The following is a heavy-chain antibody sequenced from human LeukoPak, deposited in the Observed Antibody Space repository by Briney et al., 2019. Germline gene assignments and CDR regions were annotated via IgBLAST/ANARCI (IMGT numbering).Heavy chain of an antibody. D-gene: IGHD2-15*01. CDR3: ARRYCSGGSCYADAFDF. V-gene: IGHV1-18*01. Sequence: ASVKVSCKASGYTFTSYGISWVRQAPGQGLEWMGWISAYNGNTNYAQKLQGRVTMTTDTSTSTAYMELRSLRSDDTAVYYCARRYCSGGSCYADAFDFWGQGTMVTVSS. CDR2: ISAYNGNT. J-gene: IGHJ3*01. CDR1: GYTFTSYG.